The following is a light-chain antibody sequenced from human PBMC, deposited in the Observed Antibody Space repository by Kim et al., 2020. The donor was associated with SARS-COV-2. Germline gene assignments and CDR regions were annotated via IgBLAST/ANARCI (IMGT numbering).Light chain of an antibody. CDR3: MQGTHWPRT. V-gene: IGKV2-30*02. Sequence: DVVMTQSPLSLSVTLGQPASISCRSTQGLVHSDGNTYLSWFHQRPGQSPRRLIYKVSNRDSGVPDRFSGSGSGTDFTLKISTVEAEDVGVYYCMQGTHWPRTFGQGTKLEI. CDR2: KVS. J-gene: IGKJ1*01. CDR1: QGLVHSDGNTY.